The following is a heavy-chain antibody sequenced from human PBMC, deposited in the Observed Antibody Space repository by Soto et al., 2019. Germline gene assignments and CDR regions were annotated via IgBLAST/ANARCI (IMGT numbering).Heavy chain of an antibody. D-gene: IGHD3-22*01. Sequence: PGGSLRLSCAASGFTFSSYAMSWVRQAPGKGLEWVSAISGSGDSTYYADSVKGRYTISRDNSKNTLYLQMNSLRAEDTALYYCAKDSLRLLQFKWVGGGMDVWGQGTTVTVPS. CDR1: GFTFSSYA. J-gene: IGHJ6*02. V-gene: IGHV3-23*01. CDR3: AKDSLRLLQFKWVGGGMDV. CDR2: ISGSGDST.